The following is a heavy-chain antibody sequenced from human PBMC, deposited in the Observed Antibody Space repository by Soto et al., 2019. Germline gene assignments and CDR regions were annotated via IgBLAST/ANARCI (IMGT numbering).Heavy chain of an antibody. J-gene: IGHJ6*03. V-gene: IGHV3-23*01. CDR2: ISGSGGST. CDR3: ANMKSYYSYMEV. Sequence: GGSLRLSCAASGFTFSSYAMSWVRQAPGKGLEWVSAISGSGGSTYYADSVKGRFTISRDNSKNTLYLQMNSLRAEDTAVYYCANMKSYYSYMEVWGKGTTVPVSS. CDR1: GFTFSSYA.